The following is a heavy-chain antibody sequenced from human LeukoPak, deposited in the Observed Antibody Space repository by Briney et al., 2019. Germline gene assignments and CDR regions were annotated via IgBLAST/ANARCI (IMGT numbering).Heavy chain of an antibody. Sequence: GESLKISCKGSGYRFTNYWIGWVRQMPGKGLEWMGIIYPGDSDTRYSPSFQGQVTISADKSISTAYLQWSSLQSSDTAMYYCARRSDNWFDPWGQGTLVTVSS. CDR1: GYRFTNYW. V-gene: IGHV5-51*01. CDR3: ARRSDNWFDP. CDR2: IYPGDSDT. J-gene: IGHJ5*02. D-gene: IGHD3-10*01.